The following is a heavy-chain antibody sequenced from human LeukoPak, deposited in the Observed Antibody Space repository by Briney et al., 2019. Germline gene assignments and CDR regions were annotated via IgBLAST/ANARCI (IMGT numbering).Heavy chain of an antibody. CDR3: ARDLGGLGLDWFDP. CDR2: IYYSGST. V-gene: IGHV4-59*11. CDR1: GGSISSHY. D-gene: IGHD3-10*01. Sequence: PSETLSLTCTVSGGSISSHYWSWIRQPPGKGLEWIGYIYYSGSTNYNPSLKSRVTISVDTSKNQFSLKLSSVTAADTAVYYCARDLGGLGLDWFDPWGQGTLVTVSS. J-gene: IGHJ5*02.